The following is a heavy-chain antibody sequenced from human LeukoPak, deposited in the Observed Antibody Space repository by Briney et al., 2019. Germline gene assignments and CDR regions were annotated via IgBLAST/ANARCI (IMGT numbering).Heavy chain of an antibody. CDR2: INPNSGGT. CDR3: ARDLGTTRSRSGSMNY. D-gene: IGHD3-10*01. CDR1: GYTFTGYY. Sequence: ASVKVPCKASGYTFTGYYMHWVRQAPGQGLEWMGWINPNSGGTNYAQKFQGRVTMTRDTSISTAYMELSRLRSDDTAVYYYARDLGTTRSRSGSMNYWGQGTLVTVSS. V-gene: IGHV1-2*02. J-gene: IGHJ4*02.